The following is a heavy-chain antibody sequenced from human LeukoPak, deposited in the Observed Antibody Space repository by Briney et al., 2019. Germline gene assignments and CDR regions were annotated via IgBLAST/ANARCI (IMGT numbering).Heavy chain of an antibody. D-gene: IGHD2-2*02. J-gene: IGHJ6*02. CDR1: GYSFTSYW. CDR2: IYPGDSDT. CDR3: ARLRYCSSTSCYSRGMDV. Sequence: GESLQISCKGSGYSFTSYWIGWVRQMPGKGLEWMGIIYPGDSDTRYSPSFQGQVTISADKSISTAYLQWSSLKASDTAMYYCARLRYCSSTSCYSRGMDVWGQGTTVTVSS. V-gene: IGHV5-51*01.